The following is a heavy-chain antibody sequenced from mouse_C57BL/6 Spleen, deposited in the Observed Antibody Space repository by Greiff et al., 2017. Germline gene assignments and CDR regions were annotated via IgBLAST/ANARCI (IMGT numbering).Heavy chain of an antibody. CDR3: ASAYYSNYVLFAY. D-gene: IGHD2-5*01. V-gene: IGHV1-52*01. CDR2: IDPSDNET. Sequence: VQLQQPGAELVRPGSSVKLSCKASGYTFTSYWMHWVKQRPIQGLEWIGNIDPSDNETHYNQKFKDKATLTVDKSSSTAYMQLSSLTSEDSAVYYCASAYYSNYVLFAYWGQGTLVTVSA. CDR1: GYTFTSYW. J-gene: IGHJ3*01.